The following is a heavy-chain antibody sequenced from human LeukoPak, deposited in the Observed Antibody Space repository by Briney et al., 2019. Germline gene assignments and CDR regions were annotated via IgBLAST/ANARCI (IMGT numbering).Heavy chain of an antibody. CDR3: ARYSYGYKAFDY. D-gene: IGHD5-18*01. J-gene: IGHJ4*02. CDR1: GYTFTSYY. V-gene: IGHV1-46*01. CDR2: INPSGGST. Sequence: GASVKVSCKASGYTFTSYYMHWVRQAPGQGLEWMGIINPSGGSTSYAQKFQGRVTMTRDTSTSTVYMELSSLRSEDTAVYCCARYSYGYKAFDYWGQGTLVTVSS.